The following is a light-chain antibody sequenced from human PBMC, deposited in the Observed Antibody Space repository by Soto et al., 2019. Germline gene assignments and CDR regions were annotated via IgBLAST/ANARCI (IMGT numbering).Light chain of an antibody. CDR3: QQYNNYPIT. CDR2: AAS. J-gene: IGKJ5*01. V-gene: IGKV1-16*02. Sequence: DIQMTQSPSSLSASVGDRVTITCRASRAITNSLAWFQQKPGKAPKCLIYAASSLQSGVPSKFSGSGSGTDFTLTIDSLQPEDFATYYCQQYNNYPITFGQGTRLEIK. CDR1: RAITNS.